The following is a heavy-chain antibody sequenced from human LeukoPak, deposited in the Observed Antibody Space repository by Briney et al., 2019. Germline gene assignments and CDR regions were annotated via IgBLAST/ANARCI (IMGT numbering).Heavy chain of an antibody. CDR3: ARWYSSSWAFDY. D-gene: IGHD6-13*01. Sequence: SQTLSLTCTVSGGSISSGDYYWSWIRQPPGKGLEWIGYIYYSGSTYYNPSLKSRVTISVDTSKNQCSLKLSSVTAADTAVYYCARWYSSSWAFDYWGQGTLVTDSS. J-gene: IGHJ4*02. V-gene: IGHV4-30-4*01. CDR1: GGSISSGDYY. CDR2: IYYSGST.